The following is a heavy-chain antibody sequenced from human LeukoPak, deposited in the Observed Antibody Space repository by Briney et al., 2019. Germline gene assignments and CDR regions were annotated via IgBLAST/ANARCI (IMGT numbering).Heavy chain of an antibody. V-gene: IGHV1-18*01. D-gene: IGHD3-9*01. CDR1: GYTFTSYG. J-gene: IGHJ6*03. CDR2: ISAYNGNT. CDR3: ARAYSITIFWSYYYYYYMDV. Sequence: ASVKVSCKASGYTFTSYGISWVRQAPGQGLEWMGWISAYNGNTNYAQKLQGRVTMTTDTSTSTAYMELRSLRSDDTAVYYCARAYSITIFWSYYYYYYMDVWGKGTTVTISS.